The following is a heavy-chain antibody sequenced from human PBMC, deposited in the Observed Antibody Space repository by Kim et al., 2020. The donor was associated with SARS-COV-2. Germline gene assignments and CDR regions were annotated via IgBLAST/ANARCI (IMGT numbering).Heavy chain of an antibody. D-gene: IGHD2-2*01. Sequence: GGSLRLSCAASGFTLDEYAMHWVRQAPGKGLEWVAGISGNSGAISYGDSVRGRFTVSRDNAKNSLYLQMNSLRTDDAALYYCTKYRYCTSANCPLDYWGQGTLVTVSS. J-gene: IGHJ4*02. CDR2: ISGNSGAI. CDR1: GFTLDEYA. CDR3: TKYRYCTSANCPLDY. V-gene: IGHV3-9*01.